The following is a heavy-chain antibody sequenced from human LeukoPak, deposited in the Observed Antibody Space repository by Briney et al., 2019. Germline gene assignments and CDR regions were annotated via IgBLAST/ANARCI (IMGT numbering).Heavy chain of an antibody. D-gene: IGHD6-19*01. Sequence: GGSLRLSCAASGFTFSSYWMSWVRQAPGEGLEWVANIKQDGSEKYYMDSMKGRFTISRDNAKNSLYLQMNSLRAEDTAVYYCATPAQSYSSGWYKQWGQGTLVTVSS. CDR2: IKQDGSEK. CDR1: GFTFSSYW. CDR3: ATPAQSYSSGWYKQ. V-gene: IGHV3-7*01. J-gene: IGHJ4*02.